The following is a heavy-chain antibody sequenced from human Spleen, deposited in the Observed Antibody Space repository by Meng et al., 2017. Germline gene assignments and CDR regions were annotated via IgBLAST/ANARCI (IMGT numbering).Heavy chain of an antibody. Sequence: QVQLVESGGGVVQPGRSLRLSCAASGFIFSSYAMLWVRQAPGKGLEWVAVISYDGSNKYYADSVKGRFSISRDNSKNTLYLQMNSLRAEDTAIYYCAKDEELDSFGSWGQGTLVTVSS. CDR1: GFIFSSYA. V-gene: IGHV3-30-3*02. CDR3: AKDEELDSFGS. CDR2: ISYDGSNK. J-gene: IGHJ5*01. D-gene: IGHD1-7*01.